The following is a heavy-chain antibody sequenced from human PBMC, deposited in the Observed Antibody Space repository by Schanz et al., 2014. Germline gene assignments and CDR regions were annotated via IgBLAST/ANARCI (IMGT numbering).Heavy chain of an antibody. D-gene: IGHD1-1*01. CDR2: IYYTGTT. J-gene: IGHJ5*02. Sequence: QVQLQESGPGLVKPSGTLSLTCAVSGVAITSTNWWHWVRQSPGKGLEWIGSIYYTGTTYYNPSLKSRLSMSVDRSQNQFSLSLSSVTAADTAVYYCARGNVVQTSPKFDPWDQGTLVTVSS. CDR1: GVAITSTNW. CDR3: ARGNVVQTSPKFDP. V-gene: IGHV4-4*02.